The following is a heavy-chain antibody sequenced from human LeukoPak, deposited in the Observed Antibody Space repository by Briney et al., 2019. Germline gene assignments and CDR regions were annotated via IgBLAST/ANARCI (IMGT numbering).Heavy chain of an antibody. D-gene: IGHD3-10*01. CDR3: ARLARLTLIRGVTGYHSLDV. CDR2: IYYSGTT. V-gene: IGHV4-59*01. CDR1: GGSINNFY. J-gene: IGHJ6*04. Sequence: SETLSLTCTVSGGSINNFYWSWIRQPPGGGLEWIGYIYYSGTTNYNLSLKSRVTISVDASRNQFSLWLSSVTAADTAVYYCARLARLTLIRGVTGYHSLDVWGKGTKVTVSS.